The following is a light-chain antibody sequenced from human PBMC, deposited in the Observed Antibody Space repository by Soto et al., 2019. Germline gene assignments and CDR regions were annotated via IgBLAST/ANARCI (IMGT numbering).Light chain of an antibody. V-gene: IGKV1-39*01. CDR3: QQSYTPPRT. CDR1: QSVRTH. J-gene: IGKJ2*01. Sequence: DIQMTQSPSSLSASIGDRVTIACRASQSVRTHLNWYHQKPGKAPELLIYAVSILQAGVPSRFSGSGSGTDFTLTISSLHPEDFGDYYCQQSYTPPRTFGQGTNLEIK. CDR2: AVS.